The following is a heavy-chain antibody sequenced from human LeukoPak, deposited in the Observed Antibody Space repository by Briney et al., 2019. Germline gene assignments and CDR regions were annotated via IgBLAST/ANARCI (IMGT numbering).Heavy chain of an antibody. CDR1: GFTFSSYS. Sequence: GGSLRLSCAVSGFTFSSYSMNWVRQAPGKGLEWVSSISSSSSYIYYADSVKGRFTISRDNAKNSLYLQMNSLRAEDTAVYCCARGSRDILTGFADWGQGTLVTVSS. CDR2: ISSSSSYI. CDR3: ARGSRDILTGFAD. D-gene: IGHD3-9*01. J-gene: IGHJ4*02. V-gene: IGHV3-21*01.